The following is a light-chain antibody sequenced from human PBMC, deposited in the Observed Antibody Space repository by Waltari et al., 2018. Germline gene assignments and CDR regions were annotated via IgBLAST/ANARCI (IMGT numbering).Light chain of an antibody. Sequence: SCLTSSKNKIDFAWYQQKPGQPPKLLIYWASTRKSGVPDRFSGSGSGTDFTLTISSLQAEDVAVYYCQQFQSHLRTFGQGTKVEIK. CDR2: WAS. V-gene: IGKV4-1*01. J-gene: IGKJ1*01. CDR3: QQFQSHLRT. CDR1: SCLTSSKNKID.